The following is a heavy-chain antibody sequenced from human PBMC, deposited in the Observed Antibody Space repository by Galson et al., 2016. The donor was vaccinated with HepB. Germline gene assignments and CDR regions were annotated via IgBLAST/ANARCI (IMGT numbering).Heavy chain of an antibody. V-gene: IGHV4-4*02. CDR3: ARDPEWDRDWYFDL. J-gene: IGHJ2*01. D-gene: IGHD1-26*01. CDR1: GDSINSSNW. CDR2: IYHSGST. Sequence: SETLSLTCAVSGDSINSSNWWSWVRQPPGKGLEWIGEIYHSGSTIYNPSLKSRVTISVDKSKNQFSLKVSSVTAADTAVYYCARDPEWDRDWYFDLWGRGTLVTVSS.